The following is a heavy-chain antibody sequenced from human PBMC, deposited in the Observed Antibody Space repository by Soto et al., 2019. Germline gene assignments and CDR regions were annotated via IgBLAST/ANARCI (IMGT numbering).Heavy chain of an antibody. CDR1: SGSISSSNW. Sequence: PSETLSLTCAVSSGSISSSNWWSWVRQPPGKGLEWIGEIYHSGSTNYNPSLKSRVTISVDKSKNQFSLKLSSVTAADTAVYYCARTGVNGKTVGIDPWGQGTLVTVSS. CDR2: IYHSGST. V-gene: IGHV4-4*02. CDR3: ARTGVNGKTVGIDP. D-gene: IGHD7-27*01. J-gene: IGHJ5*02.